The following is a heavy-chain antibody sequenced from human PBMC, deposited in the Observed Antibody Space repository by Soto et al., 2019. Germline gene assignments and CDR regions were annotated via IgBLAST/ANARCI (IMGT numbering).Heavy chain of an antibody. V-gene: IGHV4-30-4*01. Sequence: PSETLSRTCTASGSSISSGNYYWSWIRQPPGKGLEWIGFISYSGTTHYSASLRSRVSISVDTSKNQFSLDLSSVTAADTAVYYCARLGYCSSTSCYVLILDYWGQGTLVT. CDR1: GSSISSGNYY. J-gene: IGHJ4*02. CDR3: ARLGYCSSTSCYVLILDY. CDR2: ISYSGTT. D-gene: IGHD2-2*01.